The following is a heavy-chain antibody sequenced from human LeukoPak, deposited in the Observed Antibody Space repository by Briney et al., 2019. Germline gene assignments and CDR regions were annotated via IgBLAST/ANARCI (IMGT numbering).Heavy chain of an antibody. Sequence: LPGGSLRLSCTASGFAFSSYWMSWVRQAPGKGLEWVANINQDGSEKYYVDSVQGRFTISRDNAKNSLYLQMNSLRAEDTAVYYCARDPYGISMLRGPDYWGQGALVTVSS. CDR2: INQDGSEK. CDR3: ARDPYGISMLRGPDY. J-gene: IGHJ4*02. CDR1: GFAFSSYW. V-gene: IGHV3-7*05. D-gene: IGHD3-10*01.